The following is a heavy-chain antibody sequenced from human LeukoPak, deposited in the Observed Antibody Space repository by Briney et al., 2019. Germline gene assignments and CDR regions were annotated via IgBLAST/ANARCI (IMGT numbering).Heavy chain of an antibody. J-gene: IGHJ4*02. CDR1: GLTVTTRY. CDR3: ARPSSGGLSEDY. D-gene: IGHD3-10*01. CDR2: IYSGGST. V-gene: IGHV3-53*01. Sequence: QSGGSLRLSCAASGLTVTTRYMSWVRQAPGKGLEWVSIIYSGGSTYYADSVKGRFTISKDDSKNTLYLQMNNLRVEDTAVYYCARPSSGGLSEDYWGQGTLVTVSS.